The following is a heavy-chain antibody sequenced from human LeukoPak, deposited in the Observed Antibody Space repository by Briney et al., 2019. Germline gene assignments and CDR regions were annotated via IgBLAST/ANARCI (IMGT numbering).Heavy chain of an antibody. CDR2: IYPGDSDT. V-gene: IGHV5-51*01. CDR1: GYSFTSYW. Sequence: GESLKISCKGSGYSFTSYWIGWVRQMPGKGLEWMGIIYPGDSDTRYSPSFQGQVTISADKSISTAYLQWSSLKASDTAMYYCARQRDGYNLGGYYFDYWGQGTLVTVSS. D-gene: IGHD5-24*01. J-gene: IGHJ4*02. CDR3: ARQRDGYNLGGYYFDY.